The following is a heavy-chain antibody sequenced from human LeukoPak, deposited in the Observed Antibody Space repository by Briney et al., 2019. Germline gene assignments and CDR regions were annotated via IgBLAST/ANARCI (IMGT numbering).Heavy chain of an antibody. CDR3: ARDAYTTTSNWLDP. CDR1: GFTLNKYW. D-gene: IGHD4-17*01. V-gene: IGHV3-74*01. J-gene: IGHJ5*02. CDR2: ITGDGSDI. Sequence: GGSLRLSCEASGFTLNKYWMHWVRQAPGKGLVWVSRITGDGSDIAYADSVKGRFTVSRDDAKNTLFLQMTSLRVEDTAIYYCARDAYTTTSNWLDPWGQGTLVTVPS.